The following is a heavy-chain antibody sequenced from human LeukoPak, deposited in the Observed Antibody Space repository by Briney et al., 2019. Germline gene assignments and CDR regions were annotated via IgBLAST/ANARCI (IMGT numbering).Heavy chain of an antibody. CDR2: IIPIFGTA. CDR3: ATIAARPGGYYYYYMDV. J-gene: IGHJ6*03. V-gene: IGHV1-69*13. CDR1: GGTFSSYA. Sequence: SVKVSCKASGGTFSSYAISWVRQAPGQGLEWMGGIIPIFGTANYAQKFQGRVTITADESTSTAYMELSSLRSEDTAVYYCATIAARPGGYYYYYMDVWGKGTTVTVSS. D-gene: IGHD6-6*01.